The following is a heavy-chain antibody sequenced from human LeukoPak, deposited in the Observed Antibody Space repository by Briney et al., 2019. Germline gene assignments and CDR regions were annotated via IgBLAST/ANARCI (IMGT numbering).Heavy chain of an antibody. V-gene: IGHV4-59*01. J-gene: IGHJ4*02. Sequence: SETLSLTCTVSGGSISSYYWSWIRQPPGKGLEWIGYIYYSGSTNYNPSLKSRVTISVDTSKNQFSLKLSSVTAADTAVYYCARASYYYDSSGPSPLDYWGQGTLVTVSS. CDR2: IYYSGST. CDR1: GGSISSYY. CDR3: ARASYYYDSSGPSPLDY. D-gene: IGHD3-22*01.